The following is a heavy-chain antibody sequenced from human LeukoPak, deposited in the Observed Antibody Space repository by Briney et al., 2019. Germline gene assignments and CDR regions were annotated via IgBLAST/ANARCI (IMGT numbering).Heavy chain of an antibody. Sequence: SETLSLTCAVYGGSFSGYYWSWIRQPPGKGLEWIGEINHSGSTNYNPSLKSRVTISVDTSKNQFSLKLCSVTAADTAVYYCARRGYGPTTHYYWGQGTLVTVSS. D-gene: IGHD5-18*01. CDR2: INHSGST. V-gene: IGHV4-34*01. CDR1: GGSFSGYY. CDR3: ARRGYGPTTHYY. J-gene: IGHJ4*02.